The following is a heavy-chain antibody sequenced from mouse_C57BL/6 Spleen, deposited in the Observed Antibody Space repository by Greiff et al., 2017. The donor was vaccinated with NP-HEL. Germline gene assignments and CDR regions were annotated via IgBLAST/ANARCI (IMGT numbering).Heavy chain of an antibody. Sequence: EVQLQQSGAELVKPGASVKLSCTASGFNIKDYYMHWVKQRTEQGLEWIGRIDPEDGETKYAPKFQGKATLTADTSSNTAYLQLSSLTSEDTAVYYCATDGYYDAMDYWGQGTSVTVSS. CDR1: GFNIKDYY. J-gene: IGHJ4*01. V-gene: IGHV14-2*01. CDR3: ATDGYYDAMDY. CDR2: IDPEDGET. D-gene: IGHD2-3*01.